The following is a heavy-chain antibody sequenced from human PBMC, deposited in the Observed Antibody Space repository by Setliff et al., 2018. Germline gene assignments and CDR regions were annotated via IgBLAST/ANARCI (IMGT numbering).Heavy chain of an antibody. CDR2: INTKTGDP. V-gene: IGHV7-4-1*02. J-gene: IGHJ4*01. CDR3: ARADHLVTTTFDY. Sequence: ASVKVSCKASGHSLSNYVMNWVRQAPGQGLEWMGWINTKTGDPSYAQGYTGRFAFSLDTSDSTTYLDISTLKAEDTATYFCARADHLVTTTFDYWGQGTLVTVSS. CDR1: GHSLSNYV. D-gene: IGHD4-17*01.